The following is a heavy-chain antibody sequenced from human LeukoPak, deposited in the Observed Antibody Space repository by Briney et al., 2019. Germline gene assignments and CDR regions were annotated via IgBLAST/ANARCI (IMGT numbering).Heavy chain of an antibody. J-gene: IGHJ4*02. D-gene: IGHD3-10*01. CDR1: GFTLTRDT. CDR3: AKGPYYYGSGSYTDY. CDR2: ISGSGGSP. V-gene: IGHV3-23*01. Sequence: GGSLRLSPAASGFTLTRDTMSCVRQAPGTGLEWVSAISGSGGSPYYADSVRGRFTISRDNSKNTLYLHMNSLRAEDTAVYYCAKGPYYYGSGSYTDYWGQGTLVTVSS.